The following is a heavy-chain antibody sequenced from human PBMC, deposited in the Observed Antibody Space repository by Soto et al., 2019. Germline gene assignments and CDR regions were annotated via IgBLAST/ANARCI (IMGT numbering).Heavy chain of an antibody. Sequence: HPGGSLRLSCAASGFTVSSNYMSWVRQAPGKGLEWVSLIYSGGSTYYADSVKGRSTVSRDKSKNTLYLQVNSLRAEDTAVYYCAGTSFLDYWGQGSLVIVSS. V-gene: IGHV3-66*01. CDR3: AGTSFLDY. CDR1: GFTVSSNY. J-gene: IGHJ4*02. D-gene: IGHD3-10*01. CDR2: IYSGGST.